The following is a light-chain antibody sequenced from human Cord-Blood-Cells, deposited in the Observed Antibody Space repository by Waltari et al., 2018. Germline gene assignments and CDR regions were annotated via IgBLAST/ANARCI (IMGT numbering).Light chain of an antibody. V-gene: IGLV2-23*01. CDR1: SRDVGSYNL. J-gene: IGLJ2*01. CDR2: EGS. Sequence: QSALTQPASVSGSPGQSITISCTGTSRDVGSYNLVSWYQQHPGKAPNLMIYEGSKRPSGVSNRFSGSKSGNTASLTISGLQAEDEADYYCCSYAGSSTFVVFGGGTKLTVL. CDR3: CSYAGSSTFVV.